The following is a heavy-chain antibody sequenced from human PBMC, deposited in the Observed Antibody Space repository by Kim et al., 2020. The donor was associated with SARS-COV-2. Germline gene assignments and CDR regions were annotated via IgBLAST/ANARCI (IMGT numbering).Heavy chain of an antibody. V-gene: IGHV4-39*01. CDR3: ARHSRSPDAFDI. Sequence: YNPSLKSRVTISVDTSKNQFSLKLSSVTAADTAVYYCARHSRSPDAFDIWGQGTMVTVSS. J-gene: IGHJ3*02.